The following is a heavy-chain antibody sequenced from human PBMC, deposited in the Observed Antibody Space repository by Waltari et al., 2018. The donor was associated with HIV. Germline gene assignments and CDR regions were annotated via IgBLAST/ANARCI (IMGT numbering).Heavy chain of an antibody. D-gene: IGHD3-22*01. V-gene: IGHV3-7*01. J-gene: IGHJ4*02. CDR3: AREALYDSSGYYFDY. CDR1: GFTFTKYW. Sequence: EVQLVESGGGLVQPGGSLRLSCAASGFTFTKYWMTWVRQAPGKGVEWVANIKQEESEKYYVDSLKGRFTISRDNAKNSLFLQMNSLRVEDTAVYYCAREALYDSSGYYFDYWGQGTLVTVSS. CDR2: IKQEESEK.